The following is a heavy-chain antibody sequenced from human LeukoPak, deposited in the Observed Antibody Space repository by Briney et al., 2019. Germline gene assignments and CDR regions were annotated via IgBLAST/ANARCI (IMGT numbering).Heavy chain of an antibody. D-gene: IGHD3-16*01. V-gene: IGHV4-61*01. CDR2: IYYSGST. CDR3: ARGGHEFDY. Sequence: SETLFLTCTVSGGSISSSSYYWSWIRQPPGKRLEWIGYIYYSGSTNYNPSLKSRVTISVDTSKNQFSLKLSSVTAADTAVYYCARGGHEFDYWGQGTLVTVSS. J-gene: IGHJ4*02. CDR1: GGSISSSSYY.